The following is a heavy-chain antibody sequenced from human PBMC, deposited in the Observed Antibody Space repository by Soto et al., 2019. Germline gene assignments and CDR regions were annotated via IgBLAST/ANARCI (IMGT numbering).Heavy chain of an antibody. J-gene: IGHJ2*01. CDR2: ISGSGIST. Sequence: DVQLLESGGGLVQPGGSLRLSCAASGFTFRSYAMSWVRQAPGKGLEWVSGISGSGISTHYVDSVKGRFTVSRDNSKNTLYLQMNSLRAEDTAVYNCAKEPVGPDWYFDLWGRGTLVTVSS. V-gene: IGHV3-23*01. CDR1: GFTFRSYA. CDR3: AKEPVGPDWYFDL.